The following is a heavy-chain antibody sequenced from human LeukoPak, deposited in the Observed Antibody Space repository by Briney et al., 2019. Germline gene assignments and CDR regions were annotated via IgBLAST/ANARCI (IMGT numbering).Heavy chain of an antibody. V-gene: IGHV4-34*01. J-gene: IGHJ4*02. D-gene: IGHD3-10*01. CDR1: GGSFSGYY. CDR3: ARRSRRYDSRNGFDY. CDR2: INHSGST. Sequence: SETLSLTRAVYGGSFSGYYWSWIRQPPGKGLEWIGEINHSGSTNYNPSLKSRVTISVDTSKNQFSLKLSSVTAADTAVYYCARRSRRYDSRNGFDYWGQGTLVTVSS.